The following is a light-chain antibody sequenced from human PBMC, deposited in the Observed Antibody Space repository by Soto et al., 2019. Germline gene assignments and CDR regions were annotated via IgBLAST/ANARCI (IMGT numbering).Light chain of an antibody. J-gene: IGKJ4*01. CDR3: QQRGGWPLT. Sequence: EIVLTQSPATLSLSPGERAALSCRASQGVGRFLAWYQQKPGQAPRLLIYDASNRATGIPARFSGSGSVTDFTLAIDNLEPEDFSVYYCQQRGGWPLTFGGRTKLEIK. V-gene: IGKV3-11*01. CDR1: QGVGRF. CDR2: DAS.